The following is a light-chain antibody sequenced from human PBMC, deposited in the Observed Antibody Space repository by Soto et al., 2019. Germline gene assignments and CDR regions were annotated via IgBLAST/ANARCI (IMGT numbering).Light chain of an antibody. J-gene: IGKJ5*01. Sequence: DIVMTQSPLSLPVTPGDPASISCRSSQSLLHSNGYNYLDWYLQKPGQSPQILIYLGSNRASGVPDRFSGSGSGTDFTLKINRVEAEDVGVYYCMQALQTPITFGQGTRLEIK. CDR1: QSLLHSNGYNY. CDR2: LGS. V-gene: IGKV2-28*01. CDR3: MQALQTPIT.